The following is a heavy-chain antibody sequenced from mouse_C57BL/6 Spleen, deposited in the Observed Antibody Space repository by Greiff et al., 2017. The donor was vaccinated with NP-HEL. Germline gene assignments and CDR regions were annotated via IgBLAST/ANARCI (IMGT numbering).Heavy chain of an antibody. V-gene: IGHV5-16*01. Sequence: EVKLVESEGGLVQPGSSMKLSCTASGFTFSDYYMAWVRQVPEKGLEWVANINYDGSSTYYLDSLKSRFILSRDHAKNILYLQMSSLKSEDTATYYCARDRNYYGSSYFDYWGQGTTLTVSS. CDR3: ARDRNYYGSSYFDY. J-gene: IGHJ2*01. D-gene: IGHD1-1*01. CDR2: INYDGSST. CDR1: GFTFSDYY.